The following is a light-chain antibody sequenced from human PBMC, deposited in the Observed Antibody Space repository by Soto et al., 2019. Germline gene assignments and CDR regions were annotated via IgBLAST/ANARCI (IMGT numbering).Light chain of an antibody. V-gene: IGLV2-23*01. CDR2: EGS. Sequence: QSALTQPASVSGSPGQSITISCTGTSSDVGSYNLVSWYQQHPGKAPKLMIYEGSKRPPGVSNRFSGSKSGNTASLTISGFQAEDEADYYCCSYAGSSTYVFGTGTKLTVL. J-gene: IGLJ1*01. CDR1: SSDVGSYNL. CDR3: CSYAGSSTYV.